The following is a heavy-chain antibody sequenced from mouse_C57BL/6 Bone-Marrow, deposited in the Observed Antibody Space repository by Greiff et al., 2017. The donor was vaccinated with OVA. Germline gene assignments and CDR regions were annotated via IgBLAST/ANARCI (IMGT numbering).Heavy chain of an antibody. J-gene: IGHJ3*01. V-gene: IGHV5-4*01. D-gene: IGHD1-3*01. Sequence: EVKLMESGGGLVKPGGSLKLSCAASGFTLSSYAMSWVRQTPEKRLEWVATISDGGSYTYYPDNVKGRFTISRDNAKNNLYLQMSHLKSEDTAMYYCARDPPSGFAYWGQGTLVTVSA. CDR3: ARDPPSGFAY. CDR1: GFTLSSYA. CDR2: ISDGGSYT.